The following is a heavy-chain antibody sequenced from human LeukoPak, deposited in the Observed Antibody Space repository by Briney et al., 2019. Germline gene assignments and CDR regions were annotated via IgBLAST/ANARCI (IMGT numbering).Heavy chain of an antibody. V-gene: IGHV4-59*01. CDR1: GGSISSYY. Sequence: SETLSLTCAVSGGSISSYYWSWIRQPPGKGLEWIGYIYYSGSTNYNPSLKSRVTISVDTSKNQFSLKLLSATAADTAVYYCARGMQQLYHFDSWGRGTLVTVSS. CDR2: IYYSGST. J-gene: IGHJ4*02. CDR3: ARGMQQLYHFDS. D-gene: IGHD6-13*01.